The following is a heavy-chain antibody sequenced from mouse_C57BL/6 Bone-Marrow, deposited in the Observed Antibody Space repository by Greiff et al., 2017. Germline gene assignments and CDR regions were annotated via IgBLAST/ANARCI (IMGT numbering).Heavy chain of an antibody. J-gene: IGHJ3*01. CDR3: ARRGYETFAY. CDR1: GYSITSGYY. D-gene: IGHD2-10*02. Sequence: VQLKESGPGLVKPSQSLSLTCSVTGYSITSGYYWNWIRQFPGNKLEWMGYISYDGSNNYNPSLKNRISITRDTSKNQFFLKLNSVTTEDTATYYCARRGYETFAYWGQGTLVTVSA. V-gene: IGHV3-6*01. CDR2: ISYDGSN.